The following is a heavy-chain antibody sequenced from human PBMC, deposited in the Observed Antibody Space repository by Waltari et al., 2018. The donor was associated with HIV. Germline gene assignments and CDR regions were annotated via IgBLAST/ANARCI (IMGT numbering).Heavy chain of an antibody. V-gene: IGHV3-33*01. CDR3: ARDLQGHDFVGVG. CDR2: IWYDGSNK. Sequence: QVQLVESGGGVVQPGRSLRLACAASGFTFSSYGMHWVRQAPGKGLGWVAVIWYDGSNKYYAYSVTGRFTISRDNSKNTLYLQMNSLRAEDTAVYYCARDLQGHDFVGVGWGQGTLVTVSS. J-gene: IGHJ4*02. CDR1: GFTFSSYG. D-gene: IGHD2-8*01.